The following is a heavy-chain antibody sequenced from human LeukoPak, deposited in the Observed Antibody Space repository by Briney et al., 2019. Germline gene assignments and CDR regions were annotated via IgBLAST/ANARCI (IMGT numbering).Heavy chain of an antibody. D-gene: IGHD2-2*01. CDR1: GYTFTGYY. Sequence: ASVKVSCKASGYTFTGYYMHWVRQAPGHGLEWMGWINPNSGGTNYAQKFQGRVTMTRDTSISTAYMELSRLRSDDTAVYYCARISDIVVVPAATPYYYYGMDVWGQGTTVTVSS. CDR3: ARISDIVVVPAATPYYYYGMDV. J-gene: IGHJ6*02. V-gene: IGHV1-2*02. CDR2: INPNSGGT.